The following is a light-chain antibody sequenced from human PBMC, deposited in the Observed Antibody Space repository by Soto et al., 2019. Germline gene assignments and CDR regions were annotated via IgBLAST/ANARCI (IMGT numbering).Light chain of an antibody. CDR1: QSVSTY. J-gene: IGKJ5*01. V-gene: IGKV1-17*01. CDR3: LQHNSYPFT. Sequence: DIQMTQSPSSLSASVGGRVTITCRTIQSVSTYLNWYQQRPGKAPKLLIYGASNLQSGVPSRFSGSGSGTEFTLTISGLPPEDFETYYCLQHNSYPFTFGQGTRLEIK. CDR2: GAS.